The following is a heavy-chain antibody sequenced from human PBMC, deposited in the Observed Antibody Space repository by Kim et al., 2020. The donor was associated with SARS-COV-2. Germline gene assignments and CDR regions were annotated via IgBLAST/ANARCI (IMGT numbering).Heavy chain of an antibody. D-gene: IGHD7-27*01. CDR3: AGRPNLRDYYYYNMDV. V-gene: IGHV3-23*01. J-gene: IGHJ6*03. CDR1: GITFSNYA. Sequence: GGSLRLSCAASGITFSNYAMSWVRQAPGKGLEWVSAMSGSGGSTYYADFVKGRFTISRDNSKNTLYLQMNSLRAEDTAVYYCAGRPNLRDYYYYNMDVWGKGTTVTVSS. CDR2: MSGSGGST.